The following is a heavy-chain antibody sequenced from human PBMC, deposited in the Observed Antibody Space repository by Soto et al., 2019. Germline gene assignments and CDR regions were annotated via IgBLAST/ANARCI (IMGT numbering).Heavy chain of an antibody. CDR3: TFQGRDGYCTNGVCYTGVGDFDY. Sequence: GGALRLSCAASGFTFSNAWMNWVRQAPGKGLEWVGRIKSKTDGGTTDYAAPVKGRFTISRDDSKNTLYLQMNSLKTEDTAVYYCTFQGRDGYCTNGVCYTGVGDFDYWGQGTLVTVS. D-gene: IGHD2-8*01. V-gene: IGHV3-15*07. CDR2: IKSKTDGGTT. CDR1: GFTFSNAW. J-gene: IGHJ4*02.